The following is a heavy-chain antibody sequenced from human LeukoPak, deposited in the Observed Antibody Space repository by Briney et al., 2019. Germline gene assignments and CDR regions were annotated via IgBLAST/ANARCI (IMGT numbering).Heavy chain of an antibody. CDR1: GFTFSTYG. V-gene: IGHV3-30*03. CDR2: ISYDGNNK. D-gene: IGHD2-15*01. J-gene: IGHJ5*02. CDR3: ARGFLRGYCSGGSCYPRS. Sequence: PGGSLRLSCTASGFTFSTYGMHWVRQAPGKGLEWVAVISYDGNNKYYADSMKGRFTISRDNSKNTLYLQMSSLRAEDTAVYYCARGFLRGYCSGGSCYPRSWGQGTLVTVSS.